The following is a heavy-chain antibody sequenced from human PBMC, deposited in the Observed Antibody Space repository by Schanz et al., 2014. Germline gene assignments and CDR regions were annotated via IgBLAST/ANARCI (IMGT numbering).Heavy chain of an antibody. V-gene: IGHV3-11*06. CDR3: ARGVRIDY. CDR2: ISSSGSYT. D-gene: IGHD3-3*01. CDR1: GFTVSKNY. Sequence: HVQLVESGGGLVQPGGSLRLSCAASGFTVSKNYMSWVRQAPGKGLEWVSYISSSGSYTNYADSVKGRFTTSRDNAKNSLYLQMNSLTAEDTAVYYCARGVRIDYWGQGTLVTVSS. J-gene: IGHJ4*02.